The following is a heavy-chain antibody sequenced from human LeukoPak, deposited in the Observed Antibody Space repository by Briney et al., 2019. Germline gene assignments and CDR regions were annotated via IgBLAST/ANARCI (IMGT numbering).Heavy chain of an antibody. CDR2: INPNSGGT. J-gene: IGHJ3*02. D-gene: IGHD3-9*01. CDR3: ARDREGYYDILTGYYGVGAFDI. Sequence: ASVTVSCKASGYTFSGYYMHWVRQAPGQGLEWMGWINPNSGGTNYAQKFQGRVTMTRDTSISTAYMELSRLRSDDTAVYYCARDREGYYDILTGYYGVGAFDIWGQGTMVTVS. V-gene: IGHV1-2*02. CDR1: GYTFSGYY.